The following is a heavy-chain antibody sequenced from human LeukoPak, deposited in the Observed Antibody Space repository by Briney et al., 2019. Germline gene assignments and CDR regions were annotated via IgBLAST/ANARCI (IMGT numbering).Heavy chain of an antibody. CDR3: ARGTNSWPDY. V-gene: IGHV3-30-3*01. J-gene: IGHJ4*02. CDR2: ISYHGSNK. Sequence: GGSLRLSCAASGFTFSSYAMHWVRQAPGKGLEWVAFISYHGSNKFYADSVKGRFTISRDNSKNTLYLQMNSLGPEDTAVYYCARGTNSWPDYWGQGTLVTV. D-gene: IGHD1-14*01. CDR1: GFTFSSYA.